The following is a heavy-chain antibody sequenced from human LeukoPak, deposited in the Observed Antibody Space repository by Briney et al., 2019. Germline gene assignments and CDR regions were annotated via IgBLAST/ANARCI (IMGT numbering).Heavy chain of an antibody. CDR2: IKDDGSVK. V-gene: IGHV3-7*01. Sequence: PGESLRLSCVASGFTFSRYWVSWVRQAPGKGLEWVASIKDDGSVKNYVDSVEGRFTISRDNAKNSLSLQMNSLRVEDTAVYYCAREAWWGQGTLVSVS. CDR3: AREAW. CDR1: GFTFSRYW. J-gene: IGHJ4*02.